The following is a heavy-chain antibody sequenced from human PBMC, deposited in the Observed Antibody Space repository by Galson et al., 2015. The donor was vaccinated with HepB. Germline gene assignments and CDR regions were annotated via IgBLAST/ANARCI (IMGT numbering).Heavy chain of an antibody. CDR2: IYSGGST. J-gene: IGHJ2*01. Sequence: SLRLSCAASGFTVSSNYMSWVRQAPGKGLEWVSVIYSGGSTYYADSVKGRFTISRDNSKNTLYLQMNSLRAEDTAVYYCARRQQLAPVPDWYFDLWGRGTLVTVSS. CDR3: ARRQQLAPVPDWYFDL. CDR1: GFTVSSNY. V-gene: IGHV3-66*01. D-gene: IGHD6-13*01.